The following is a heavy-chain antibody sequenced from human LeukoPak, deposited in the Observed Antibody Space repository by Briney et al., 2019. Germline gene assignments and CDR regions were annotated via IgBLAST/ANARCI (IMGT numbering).Heavy chain of an antibody. J-gene: IGHJ4*02. CDR3: ARFSVQNYGVGPDY. V-gene: IGHV5-51*01. CDR1: GYTFTRYR. Sequence: GESLKISCVGSGYTFTRYRIGWVRQVPVKGLEWMGVIFPGGSESRYSPSFQGQVTFSADKSIGTAYLQWNSLEASDTAIYYCARFSVQNYGVGPDYWGQGTQVTVSS. D-gene: IGHD4-17*01. CDR2: IFPGGSES.